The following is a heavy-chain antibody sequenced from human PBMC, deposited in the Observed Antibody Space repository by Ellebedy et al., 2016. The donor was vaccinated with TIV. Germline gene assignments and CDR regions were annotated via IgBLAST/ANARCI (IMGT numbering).Heavy chain of an antibody. D-gene: IGHD4-17*01. V-gene: IGHV3-7*01. CDR1: GFNFRSYW. CDR2: IYHGGSQQ. J-gene: IGHJ5*02. CDR3: ARRGRYGDYAVQINSWFDR. Sequence: PGGSLRLSCAASGFNFRSYWMTWVRQAPGKGLEWVANIYHGGSQQFYVDSLKGRFTISSDNAKKSLYLQMNNLRAEDTAVDYCARRGRYGDYAVQINSWFDRWGQGTLVTVSS.